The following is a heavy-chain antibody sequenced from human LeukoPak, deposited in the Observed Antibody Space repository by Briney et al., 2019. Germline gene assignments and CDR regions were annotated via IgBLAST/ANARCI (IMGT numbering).Heavy chain of an antibody. J-gene: IGHJ4*02. V-gene: IGHV3-33*01. CDR3: ARDGYYYDSSGPAY. CDR1: GFTFSSYG. D-gene: IGHD3-22*01. CDR2: IWYDGSNK. Sequence: GGSLRLSCAASGFTFSSYGMHWVRQAPGKGLEWVAVIWYDGSNKYYADSVKGRFTISRDNSKNTLYLQMNSLRAEDTAVYYCARDGYYYDSSGPAYWGQGTLVTVSS.